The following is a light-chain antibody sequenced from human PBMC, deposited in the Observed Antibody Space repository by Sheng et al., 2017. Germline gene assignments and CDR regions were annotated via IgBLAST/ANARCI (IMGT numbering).Light chain of an antibody. J-gene: IGKJ2*01. CDR1: QDISNY. CDR3: QQYDNLPMYT. CDR2: DAS. Sequence: DIQMTQSPSSLSASVGDRVTITCQASQDISNYLNWYQQKPGKAPKLLIYDASNLETGVPSRFSGSGSGTDFTSPSAACSLKILTTYYCQQYDNLPMYTFGQGTKLGDQT. V-gene: IGKV1-33*01.